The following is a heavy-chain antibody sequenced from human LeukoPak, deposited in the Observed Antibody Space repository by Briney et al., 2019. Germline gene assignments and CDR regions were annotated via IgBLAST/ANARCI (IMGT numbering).Heavy chain of an antibody. V-gene: IGHV5-51*01. CDR3: VLPYCGGDCYS. J-gene: IGHJ5*02. Sequence: GESLKISCKGSGYSFSTYWIAWVRQMPGKGLEWMGIIYPGDSDTRYSPSFQGQVTISADKSISTAYLQWSSLKASGSAMYYRVLPYCGGDCYSWGQGTLVTVSS. CDR2: IYPGDSDT. CDR1: GYSFSTYW. D-gene: IGHD2-21*02.